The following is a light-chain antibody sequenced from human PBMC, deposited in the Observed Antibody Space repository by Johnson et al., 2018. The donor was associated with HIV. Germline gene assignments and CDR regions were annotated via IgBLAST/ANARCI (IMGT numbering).Light chain of an antibody. J-gene: IGLJ1*01. CDR1: SSNIGRNY. CDR2: VNV. Sequence: QSVLSQPPSVSAAPGQKVTISCSGSSSNIGRNYVSWYQQLPGTAPKLLIFVNVKRPSRIPERFSGSNYGTSATLGITGLSTGDEADYYCGTWDTSLGGGGVFGTGTTVTVL. CDR3: GTWDTSLGGGGV. V-gene: IGLV1-51*01.